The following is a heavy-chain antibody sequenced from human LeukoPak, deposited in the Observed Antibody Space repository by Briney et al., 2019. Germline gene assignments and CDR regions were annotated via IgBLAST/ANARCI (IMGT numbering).Heavy chain of an antibody. D-gene: IGHD1-26*01. CDR2: IRYDGSNK. V-gene: IGHV3-30*02. J-gene: IGHJ1*01. CDR1: GFTFSSYG. Sequence: GGSLRLSCAASGFTFSSYGMHWVRQAPGKGLEWVAFIRYDGSNKYYADSVKGRFTISRDNSKNTLYLQMNSLRAEDTAVYYCAKDPSYSGSYYGFAEYFQHWGQGTLVTVSS. CDR3: AKDPSYSGSYYGFAEYFQH.